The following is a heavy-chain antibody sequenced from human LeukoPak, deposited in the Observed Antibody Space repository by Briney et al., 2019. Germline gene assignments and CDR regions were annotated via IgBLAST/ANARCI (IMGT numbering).Heavy chain of an antibody. Sequence: SETLSLTCGVFGVSINDYYWSWIRQPPGKGLEWIGEISHTEGTRYNPSNESRVTMSVATSENQLSLRLIFVTAADTAVYYCARIRCGHSGSVCYNHWGLGTLVTVSS. CDR2: ISHTEGT. CDR1: GVSINDYY. V-gene: IGHV4-34*01. J-gene: IGHJ1*01. CDR3: ARIRCGHSGSVCYNH. D-gene: IGHD3-9*01.